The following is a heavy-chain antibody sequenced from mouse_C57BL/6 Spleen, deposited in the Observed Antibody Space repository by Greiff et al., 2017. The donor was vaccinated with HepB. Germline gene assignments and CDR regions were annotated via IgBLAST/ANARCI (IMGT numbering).Heavy chain of an antibody. Sequence: VQLQQSGPELVKPGASVKISCKASGYTFTDYYMNWVKQSHGKSLEWIGDINPNNGGTSYNQKFKGKATLTVDKSSSTAYMELRSLTSEDSAVYYCARRYYGSSYGYAMDYWGQGTSVTVSS. CDR2: INPNNGGT. V-gene: IGHV1-26*01. D-gene: IGHD1-1*01. CDR3: ARRYYGSSYGYAMDY. CDR1: GYTFTDYY. J-gene: IGHJ4*01.